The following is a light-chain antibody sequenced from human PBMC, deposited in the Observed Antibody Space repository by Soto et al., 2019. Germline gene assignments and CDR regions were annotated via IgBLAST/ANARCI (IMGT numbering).Light chain of an antibody. CDR2: GAS. J-gene: IGKJ2*01. CDR3: HQYGSSPLYT. V-gene: IGKV3-20*01. Sequence: EIVLTQSPGTLSLSPGERATLSCKASQSVSSSYLAWYQQKPGQAPRLLIYGASSMATGIPDRFSGSGSGTDFTLTISRLEPEDLAVYYCHQYGSSPLYTFGQGTKLEIK. CDR1: QSVSSSY.